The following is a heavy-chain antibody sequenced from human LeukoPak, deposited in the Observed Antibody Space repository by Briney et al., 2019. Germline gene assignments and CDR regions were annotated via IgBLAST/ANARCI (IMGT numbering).Heavy chain of an antibody. Sequence: ASVKVSCKASGGTFSSYAISWVRQAPGQGLEWMGGIIPIFGTANYAQKFQSRVTITADESTSTAYMELSSLRSEDTAVYYCACAGYSSSWFYYGMDVWGKGTTVTVSS. CDR2: IIPIFGTA. D-gene: IGHD6-13*01. CDR3: ACAGYSSSWFYYGMDV. CDR1: GGTFSSYA. J-gene: IGHJ6*04. V-gene: IGHV1-69*01.